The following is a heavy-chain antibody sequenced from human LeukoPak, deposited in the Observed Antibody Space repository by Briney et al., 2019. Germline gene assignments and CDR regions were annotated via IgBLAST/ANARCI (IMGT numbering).Heavy chain of an antibody. CDR3: AKDGAWLRFDD. J-gene: IGHJ4*02. D-gene: IGHD5-12*01. CDR2: ISPGGGPT. Sequence: GGSLRLSCAASGFTVSGYGMSWVRQAPGKGLEWVSGISPGGGPTYYADSVKGRFTISRDDSKNTLYLQMNNLRAEDTAVYYCAKDGAWLRFDDWGQGILVTVSS. CDR1: GFTVSGYG. V-gene: IGHV3-23*01.